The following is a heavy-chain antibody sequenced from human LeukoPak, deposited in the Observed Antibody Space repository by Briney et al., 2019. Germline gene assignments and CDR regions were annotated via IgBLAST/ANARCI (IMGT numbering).Heavy chain of an antibody. CDR1: GGSISSGGYY. J-gene: IGHJ4*02. D-gene: IGHD6-19*01. CDR3: ARLRRVAGRKEPDY. CDR2: IYYSGST. V-gene: IGHV4-31*03. Sequence: SETLSLTCTVSGGSISSGGYYWSWIRQHPGKGLEWIGYIYYSGSTYYNPSLKSRVTISVDTSKNQFSLKLSSVTAADTAVYYCARLRRVAGRKEPDYWGQGTLVTVSS.